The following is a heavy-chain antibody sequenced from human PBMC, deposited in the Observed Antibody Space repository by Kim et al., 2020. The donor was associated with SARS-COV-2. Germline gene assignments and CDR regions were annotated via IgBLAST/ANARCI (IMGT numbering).Heavy chain of an antibody. CDR2: IWYDGSNK. Sequence: GGSLRLSCAASGFTFSSYGMHWVRQAPGKGLEWVAVIWYDGSNKYYADSVKGRFTISRDNSKNTLYLQMNRLRAEDTAVYYCAKAQTSYSSSWYLPLGAFDIWGQGTMVTVSS. V-gene: IGHV3-33*06. CDR3: AKAQTSYSSSWYLPLGAFDI. CDR1: GFTFSSYG. D-gene: IGHD6-13*01. J-gene: IGHJ3*02.